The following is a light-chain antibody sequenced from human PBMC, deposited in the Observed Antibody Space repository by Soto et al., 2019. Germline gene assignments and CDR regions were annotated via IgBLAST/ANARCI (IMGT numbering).Light chain of an antibody. Sequence: QSVLTQPRSVSGSPGQSVTISCTGTSSDVGGYNYVSWYQQHPGKAPKLMIYDVSKRPSGVPDRFSDSKSGNTASLTISGLQAEDEADYYRCSYAGSYSVFGGGTKLTVL. V-gene: IGLV2-11*01. CDR1: SSDVGGYNY. J-gene: IGLJ2*01. CDR2: DVS. CDR3: CSYAGSYSV.